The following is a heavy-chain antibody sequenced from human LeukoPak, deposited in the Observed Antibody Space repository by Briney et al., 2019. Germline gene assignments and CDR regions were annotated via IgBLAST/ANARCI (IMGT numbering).Heavy chain of an antibody. Sequence: GGSLRLSCAASGFTVSSNYMSWVRQAPGKGLEWVSVIYNSGGTYYADSVKGRFTISRDNSKNTLYLQMNSLRAEDTAVYYCARDVRYCSGGICSSWGPGTLVTVSS. J-gene: IGHJ4*02. V-gene: IGHV3-53*01. CDR2: IYNSGGT. D-gene: IGHD2-15*01. CDR1: GFTVSSNY. CDR3: ARDVRYCSGGICSS.